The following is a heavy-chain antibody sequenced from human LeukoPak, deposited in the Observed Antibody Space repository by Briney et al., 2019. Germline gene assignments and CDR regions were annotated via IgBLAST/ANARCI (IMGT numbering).Heavy chain of an antibody. D-gene: IGHD3-3*01. Sequence: GRSLRLSCAASGFTFSSYAMHWVRQAPGKGLEWVAVISYDGSNKYYADSVKGRFTISRDNSKNTLYLQMNSLRAEDTAVYYCARTFGVARYFDYWGQGTLVTVSS. CDR3: ARTFGVARYFDY. CDR2: ISYDGSNK. V-gene: IGHV3-30*04. J-gene: IGHJ4*02. CDR1: GFTFSSYA.